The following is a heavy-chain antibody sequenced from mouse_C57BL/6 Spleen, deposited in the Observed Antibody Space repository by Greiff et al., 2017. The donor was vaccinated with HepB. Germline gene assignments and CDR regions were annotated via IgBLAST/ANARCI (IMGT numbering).Heavy chain of an antibody. D-gene: IGHD2-4*01. J-gene: IGHJ3*01. Sequence: VQLQQPGAELVMPGASVKLSCKASGYTFTSYWMHWVKQRPGQGLEWIGEIDPSDSYTNYNQKFKGKSTLTVDKSSSTAYMQLSSLTSEDSAVYYCARNNDSPFAYWGQGTLVTVSA. CDR3: ARNNDSPFAY. CDR1: GYTFTSYW. CDR2: IDPSDSYT. V-gene: IGHV1-69*01.